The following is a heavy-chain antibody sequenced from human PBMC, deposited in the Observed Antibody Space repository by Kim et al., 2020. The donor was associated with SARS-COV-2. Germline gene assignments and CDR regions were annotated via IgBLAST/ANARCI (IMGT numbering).Heavy chain of an antibody. Sequence: ASVKVSCKASGYTFTGYYMHWVRQAPGQGLEWMGRINPNSGGTNYAQKFQGRVTMTRDTSISTAYMELSRLRSDDTAVYYCARDGGLRFLEWTSYGMDVWGQGTTVTVSS. D-gene: IGHD3-3*01. CDR3: ARDGGLRFLEWTSYGMDV. CDR2: INPNSGGT. CDR1: GYTFTGYY. V-gene: IGHV1-2*06. J-gene: IGHJ6*02.